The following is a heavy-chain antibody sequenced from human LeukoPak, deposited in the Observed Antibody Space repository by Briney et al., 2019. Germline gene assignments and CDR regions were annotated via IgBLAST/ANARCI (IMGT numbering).Heavy chain of an antibody. CDR2: IYYSGST. V-gene: IGHV4-30-4*01. Sequence: SETLSLTCTVSGGSISSGDYYWSWIRQPPGKGLEWIGYIYYSGSTYYNPSLKSRVTISVDTSKNQFSLNLSSVTAADTAVYYCAKEALSTSWSPYNWFDPWGQGTLVTVSS. D-gene: IGHD6-13*01. J-gene: IGHJ5*02. CDR3: AKEALSTSWSPYNWFDP. CDR1: GGSISSGDYY.